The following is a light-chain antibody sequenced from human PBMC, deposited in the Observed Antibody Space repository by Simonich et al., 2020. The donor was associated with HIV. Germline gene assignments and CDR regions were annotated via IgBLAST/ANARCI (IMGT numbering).Light chain of an antibody. CDR2: WAS. CDR1: QSCLYSSNNQNY. J-gene: IGKJ4*01. V-gene: IGKV4-1*01. CDR3: QQYYSTPLT. Sequence: DIVMTHSPDSLAVSLGARATINCKSHQSCLYSSNNQNYLSWYQQKPGQPPKLLIYWASTRESGVPDRFSGSGSGTDFTLTISSLQAEDVAVYYCQQYYSTPLTFGGGTKVEIK.